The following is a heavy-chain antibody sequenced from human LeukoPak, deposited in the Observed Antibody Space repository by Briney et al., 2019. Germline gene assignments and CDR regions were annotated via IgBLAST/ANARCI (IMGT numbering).Heavy chain of an antibody. J-gene: IGHJ4*02. Sequence: GASVKVSCKASGGTFSSYAISWVRQAPGQGLEWMGGIIPIFGTANYAQKFQGRVTITADESTSTAYMELSSLRSEDTAVYYCAGGGYCGGDCYLFDYWGQGTLVTVSS. CDR2: IIPIFGTA. D-gene: IGHD2-21*02. CDR1: GGTFSSYA. V-gene: IGHV1-69*13. CDR3: AGGGYCGGDCYLFDY.